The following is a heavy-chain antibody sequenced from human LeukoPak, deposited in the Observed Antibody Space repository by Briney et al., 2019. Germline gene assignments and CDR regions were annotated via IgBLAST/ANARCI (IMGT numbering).Heavy chain of an antibody. J-gene: IGHJ6*01. D-gene: IGHD5-18*01. CDR1: RCILRSHW. CDR3: ASDASTAMGNYGMDV. V-gene: IGHV3-7*04. Sequence: GSDTVACAACRCILRSHWMRWVRPAPGKGVAGVANINHDGSGRYFVDSVNGGFTISRDNAKHSLYLQMNRLRAGDTAGYYCASDASTAMGNYGMDVGGQATTATVPS. CDR2: INHDGSGR.